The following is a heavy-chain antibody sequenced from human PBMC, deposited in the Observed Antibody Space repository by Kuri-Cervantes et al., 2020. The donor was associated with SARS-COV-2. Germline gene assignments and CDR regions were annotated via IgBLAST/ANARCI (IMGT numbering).Heavy chain of an antibody. CDR2: INPNSGGT. J-gene: IGHJ5*02. D-gene: IGHD6-13*01. CDR1: GYTFTGYY. CDR3: ARATSSSWEDWFDH. Sequence: ASVKVSCKASGYTFTGYYMHWVRQAPGQGLEWMGWINPNSGGTNYAQKFQGRVTMTRDTSTSTVYMELSSLRSEDTAVYYCARATSSSWEDWFDHWGQGTLVTVSS. V-gene: IGHV1-2*02.